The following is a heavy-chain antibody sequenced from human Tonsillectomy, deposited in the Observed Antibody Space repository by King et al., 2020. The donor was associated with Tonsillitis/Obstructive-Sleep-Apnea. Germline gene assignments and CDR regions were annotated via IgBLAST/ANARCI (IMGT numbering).Heavy chain of an antibody. V-gene: IGHV2-70*11. J-gene: IGHJ1*01. D-gene: IGHD1-1*01. CDR3: XAXXAXXGTXXXXX. Sequence: TLKEXGPALVKXTQTLTXXCTXSGFSLSTSGMCVSWIRQPPGKALEWLARIDWDDDKXYXXSXKTXLTXSKDTSKNQVVLTTTXMDPVDTATYYCXAXXAXXGTXXXXXWXXXXXVTXSX. CDR1: GFSLSTSGMC. CDR2: IDWDDDK.